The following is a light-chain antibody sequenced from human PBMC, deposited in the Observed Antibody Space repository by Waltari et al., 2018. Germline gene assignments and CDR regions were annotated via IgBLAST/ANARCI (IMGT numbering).Light chain of an antibody. CDR2: LSS. CDR1: QSVLYSSNNKNY. V-gene: IGKV4-1*01. Sequence: DIVMTQSPDSLAVSLGERATINCKSSQSVLYSSNNKNYLAWYQQKPGQPPKLLIYLSSTRESGVPYRFSGSGSGTDFTLTISSLQAEDVAVYYCQQYYSTPLLTFGGGTKVEIK. CDR3: QQYYSTPLLT. J-gene: IGKJ4*01.